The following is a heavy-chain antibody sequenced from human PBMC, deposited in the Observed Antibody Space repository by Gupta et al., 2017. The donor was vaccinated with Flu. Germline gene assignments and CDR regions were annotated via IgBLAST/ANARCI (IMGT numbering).Heavy chain of an antibody. Sequence: QVQLAESGGGVVQPGRSLRLACAATGFNFSSYGMHWVRQAPGKGLEWVAIIWHAGSNKYYADSVKGRFIISRDNSKSTLYLQMNSLRAEDTAVYYCARDYYGSGSYLDYWGQGTPVTVSA. D-gene: IGHD3-10*01. CDR3: ARDYYGSGSYLDY. V-gene: IGHV3-33*01. CDR2: IWHAGSNK. J-gene: IGHJ4*02. CDR1: GFNFSSYG.